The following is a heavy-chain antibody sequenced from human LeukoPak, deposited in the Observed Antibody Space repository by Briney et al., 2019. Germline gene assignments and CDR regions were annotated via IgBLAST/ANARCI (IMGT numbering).Heavy chain of an antibody. J-gene: IGHJ4*02. D-gene: IGHD3-10*01. V-gene: IGHV4-4*02. CDR3: ARGEERGSGTVHFDY. Sequence: SETLSLTCGVSGGSIRSTNWWSWVRQPPGMGLEWIGEIYHGGSTNYNPSLKSRVTMSVDRSKNQFSLKLSSVTAADTAVYYCARGEERGSGTVHFDYWGQGTLVTVSS. CDR2: IYHGGST. CDR1: GGSIRSTNW.